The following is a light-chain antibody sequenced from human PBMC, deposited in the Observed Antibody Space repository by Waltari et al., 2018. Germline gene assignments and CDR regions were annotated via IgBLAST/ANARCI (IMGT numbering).Light chain of an antibody. V-gene: IGLV3-19*01. Sequence: SSELTQDPAVSVALGQTVRLTCQGDILRTYSVSWFHQNQGQAPALVIYGKNNRPSGIPDRFSASSAGSTASLTIIGTQAEDEADYYCHSRDSSGDVLIGGGTKLTVV. CDR1: ILRTYS. J-gene: IGLJ2*01. CDR3: HSRDSSGDVL. CDR2: GKN.